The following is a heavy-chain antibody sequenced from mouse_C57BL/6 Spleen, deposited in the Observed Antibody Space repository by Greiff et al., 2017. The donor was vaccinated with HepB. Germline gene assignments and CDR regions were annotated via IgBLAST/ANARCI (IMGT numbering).Heavy chain of an antibody. D-gene: IGHD2-4*01. V-gene: IGHV5-4*01. J-gene: IGHJ1*03. Sequence: EVKLVESGGGLVKPGGSLKLSCAASGFTFSSYAMSWVRQTPEKRLEWVATISDGGSYTYYPDNVKGRFTISRDNAKNNLYLQMSHLKSEDTAMYYCARDVYDYDGYFDVWGTGTTVTVSS. CDR1: GFTFSSYA. CDR3: ARDVYDYDGYFDV. CDR2: ISDGGSYT.